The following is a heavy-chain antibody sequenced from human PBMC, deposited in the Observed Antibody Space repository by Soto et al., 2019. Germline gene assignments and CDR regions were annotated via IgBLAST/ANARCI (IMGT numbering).Heavy chain of an antibody. J-gene: IGHJ4*02. CDR2: IYYSGST. D-gene: IGHD1-26*01. Sequence: QLQLQESGPGLVKPSETLSLTCTVSGGSISSSRYYWGWIRQPPGKGLEWIGSIYYSGSTYYNPSLKSRVTISVDTSKNQFSLKLSSVTAADTAVYYCARLMGATHFDYWGQGTLVTVSS. CDR1: GGSISSSRYY. CDR3: ARLMGATHFDY. V-gene: IGHV4-39*01.